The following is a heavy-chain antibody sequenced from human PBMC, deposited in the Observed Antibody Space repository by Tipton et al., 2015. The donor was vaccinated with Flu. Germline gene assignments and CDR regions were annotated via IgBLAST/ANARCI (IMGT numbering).Heavy chain of an antibody. V-gene: IGHV5-51*01. J-gene: IGHJ6*02. CDR3: AGTVDGGNSGAYYYGMDV. CDR1: GYSFTGYW. Sequence: QLVQSGAEVKKPGESLKISCKGSGYSFTGYWIGWVRQMPGKGLEWMGIIYPGDSDTRYSPSFQGQVTISADKSISTAYLQWSSLKASDTAMYYCAGTVDGGNSGAYYYGMDVWGQGTTVTVSS. D-gene: IGHD4-23*01. CDR2: IYPGDSDT.